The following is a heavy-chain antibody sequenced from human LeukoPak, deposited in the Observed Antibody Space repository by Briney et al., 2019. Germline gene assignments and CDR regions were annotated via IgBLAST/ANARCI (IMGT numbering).Heavy chain of an antibody. D-gene: IGHD3-22*01. CDR2: IIQDESEK. CDR1: GFTFNRYW. J-gene: IGHJ4*02. CDR3: ARAPGPDYYDSSGSTYYFDY. Sequence: GGSLRLSCAASGFTFNRYWMSWVRQAPGKGLEWVANIIQDESEKYYVESVEGRFTISRDNAKNSLYLQMDSLRADDTAVYYCARAPGPDYYDSSGSTYYFDYWGQGTLVTVSS. V-gene: IGHV3-7*01.